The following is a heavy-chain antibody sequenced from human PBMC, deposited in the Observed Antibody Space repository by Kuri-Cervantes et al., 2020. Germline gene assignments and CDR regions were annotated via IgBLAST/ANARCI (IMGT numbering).Heavy chain of an antibody. CDR1: GFTFSSYG. D-gene: IGHD6-19*01. Sequence: GESLKISCAASGFTFSSYGMHWVRQAPGKGLEWVAVISYDGSNKYYADSVKGLFTISRDNSKSTLYLQMNSLRAEDTAVYYCARDLHSSGWHPRLGDVAFDIWGQGTMVTVSS. CDR2: ISYDGSNK. J-gene: IGHJ3*02. CDR3: ARDLHSSGWHPRLGDVAFDI. V-gene: IGHV3-30*03.